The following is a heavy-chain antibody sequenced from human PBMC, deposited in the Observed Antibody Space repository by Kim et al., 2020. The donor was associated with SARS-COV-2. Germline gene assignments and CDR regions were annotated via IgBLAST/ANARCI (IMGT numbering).Heavy chain of an antibody. D-gene: IGHD3-10*01. CDR2: HK. Sequence: HKSYPASVKVRFIISRDNTKSTLYLQMNSLRPEDTAVYYCLAEIGSRSFDRWGQGTLVTVSS. J-gene: IGHJ4*02. CDR3: LAEIGSRSFDR. V-gene: IGHV3-30*01.